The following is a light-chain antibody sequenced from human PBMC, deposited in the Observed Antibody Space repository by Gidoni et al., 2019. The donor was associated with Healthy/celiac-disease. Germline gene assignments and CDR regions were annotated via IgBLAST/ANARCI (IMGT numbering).Light chain of an antibody. J-gene: IGKJ2*01. CDR3: QQRSNWT. Sequence: EIVLTQSPAHLSLSPGERATRSCRASQSVSSYLAWYQQKPGQAPRLLIYDASNRATGIPARFSGSGSGTDFTLTISSLEPEDFAVYYCQQRSNWTFGQXTKLEIK. CDR2: DAS. CDR1: QSVSSY. V-gene: IGKV3-11*01.